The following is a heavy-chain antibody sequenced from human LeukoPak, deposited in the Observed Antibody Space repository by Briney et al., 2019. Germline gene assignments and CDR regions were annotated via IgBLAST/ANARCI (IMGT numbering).Heavy chain of an antibody. CDR3: AREGSGSYSEAGLDY. CDR2: ISAYNGNT. Sequence: GASVKVSCKASGYTFTSYGISWVRQAPGQGLEWMGWISAYNGNTNYAQKLQGRVTMTTDTSTSTAYMELRSLRSDDTAVYYCAREGSGSYSEAGLDYWGQGTLVTVSS. CDR1: GYTFTSYG. J-gene: IGHJ4*02. V-gene: IGHV1-18*01. D-gene: IGHD1-26*01.